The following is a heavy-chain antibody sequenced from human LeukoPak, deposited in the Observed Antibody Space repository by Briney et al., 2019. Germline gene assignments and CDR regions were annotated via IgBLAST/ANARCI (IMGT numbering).Heavy chain of an antibody. CDR1: GGSISSYY. J-gene: IGHJ4*02. Sequence: SETLSLTCTVSGGSISSYYWSWIRQAAGKGLQWIGRIYTSGSTDYNPSLKTRLTMSVGTSKNQFSLKLSSVTAADTAVYYCARGGSSWQSLDYWGQGTPLTVSS. CDR2: IYTSGST. D-gene: IGHD6-13*01. CDR3: ARGGSSWQSLDY. V-gene: IGHV4-4*07.